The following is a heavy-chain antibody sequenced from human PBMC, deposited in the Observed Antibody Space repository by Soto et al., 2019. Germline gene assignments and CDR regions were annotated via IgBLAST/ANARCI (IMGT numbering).Heavy chain of an antibody. J-gene: IGHJ6*02. D-gene: IGHD1-20*01. Sequence: EMQLVESGGGLVQPGGSLRLSCAASAFIFSNYEMNWVRQAPGKGLEWVSYISANGGTMYYAYSLKGRFTISRDNAQNSPYLQMNSLRAEDTALYYCARGLTGTYYYYGMDVWGQGTPVTVSS. V-gene: IGHV3-48*03. CDR2: ISANGGTM. CDR1: AFIFSNYE. CDR3: ARGLTGTYYYYGMDV.